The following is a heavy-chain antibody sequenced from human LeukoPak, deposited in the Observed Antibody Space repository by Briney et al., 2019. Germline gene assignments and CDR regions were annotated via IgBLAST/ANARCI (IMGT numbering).Heavy chain of an antibody. CDR1: GFTFSGSW. J-gene: IGHJ4*02. D-gene: IGHD1-14*01. Sequence: GGSLRLSCAASGFTFSGSWMHWVRQAPGKGLVWVSRIKGGGIETNYADSVKGRFTVSRDNSKNTLYLQMNRLRAEDTAVFYCARAALRGTYCYDCWGRGILVTVSS. CDR3: ARAALRGTYCYDC. V-gene: IGHV3-74*01. CDR2: IKGGGIET.